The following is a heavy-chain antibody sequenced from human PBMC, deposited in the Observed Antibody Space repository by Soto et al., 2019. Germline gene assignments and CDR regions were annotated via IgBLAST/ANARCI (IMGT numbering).Heavy chain of an antibody. CDR2: IYYSGST. CDR3: ARESKYDTSGYPPWFAP. CDR1: GGSIRSGGDS. Sequence: KHSETLALTCAVSGGSIRSGGDSWSWIRQPPGKGLEWIGYIYYSGSTYYNPSLKSRVTISVDTSKNQFSLKLSSVTAADTAVYYCARESKYDTSGYPPWFAPWGQGTLVTVSS. D-gene: IGHD3-22*01. J-gene: IGHJ5*02. V-gene: IGHV4-31*11.